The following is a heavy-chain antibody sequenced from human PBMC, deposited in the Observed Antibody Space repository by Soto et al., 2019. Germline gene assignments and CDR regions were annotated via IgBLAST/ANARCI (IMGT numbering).Heavy chain of an antibody. V-gene: IGHV4-59*01. Sequence: SETLSLTCTVSGGSISSYYWSWIRQPPGKGLEWIGYIYYSGSTNYNPSLKSRVTISVDTSKNQFSLKLSSVTAADTAVYYCARDRSYHYYYYYMDVWGKGTTVTVSS. D-gene: IGHD1-26*01. J-gene: IGHJ6*03. CDR2: IYYSGST. CDR3: ARDRSYHYYYYYMDV. CDR1: GGSISSYY.